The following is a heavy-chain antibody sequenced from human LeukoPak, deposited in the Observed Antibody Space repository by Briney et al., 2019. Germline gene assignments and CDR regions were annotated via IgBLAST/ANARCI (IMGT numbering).Heavy chain of an antibody. CDR1: GFTFSSYW. J-gene: IGHJ6*03. CDR2: IKQDGSEK. D-gene: IGHD1-26*01. Sequence: GGSLRLSCAASGFTFSSYWMSWVRQAPGKGLEWVANIKQDGSEKYYVDSVKGRFTISRDNAKNSLYLQMNSLRAEDTAVYYCATSGSYYYYYYMDVWGKGTTVTVSS. CDR3: ATSGSYYYYYYMDV. V-gene: IGHV3-7*01.